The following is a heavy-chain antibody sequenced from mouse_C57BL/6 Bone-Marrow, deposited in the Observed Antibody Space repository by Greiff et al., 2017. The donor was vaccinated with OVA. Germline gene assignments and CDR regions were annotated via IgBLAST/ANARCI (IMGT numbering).Heavy chain of an antibody. CDR2: IDPSDSYT. Sequence: VQLQQPGAELVRPGTSVKLSCKASGYTFTSYWMHWVKQRPGQGLEWIGVIDPSDSYTNYNQKFKGKATLTVDTSSSTAYMPLSSLTSEDSAVYYGARSYYSNYGGFAYWGQGTLVTVSA. CDR1: GYTFTSYW. CDR3: ARSYYSNYGGFAY. D-gene: IGHD2-5*01. J-gene: IGHJ3*01. V-gene: IGHV1-59*01.